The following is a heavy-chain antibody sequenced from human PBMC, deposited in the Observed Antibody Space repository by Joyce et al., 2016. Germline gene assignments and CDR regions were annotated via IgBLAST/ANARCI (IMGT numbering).Heavy chain of an antibody. CDR1: GGSISSYH. J-gene: IGHJ5*02. CDR3: ARHASGWYKVSWFDP. CDR2: VHYSGST. Sequence: QVQLQESGPGLVKPSETLSLTCTVSGGSISSYHWSWIRQSPGKGLEWIGYVHYSGSTSYNPALKSRVTLSVDTSKRQFSLRLSSVTAADTAVYYCARHASGWYKVSWFDPWGQGTLVTVSS. D-gene: IGHD6-19*01. V-gene: IGHV4-59*08.